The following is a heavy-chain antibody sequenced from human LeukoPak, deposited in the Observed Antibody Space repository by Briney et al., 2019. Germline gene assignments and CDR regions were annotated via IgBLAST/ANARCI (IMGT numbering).Heavy chain of an antibody. CDR2: IKSKTDGGTT. D-gene: IGHD3-3*01. Sequence: PGGPLRLSCAASGFTFSNAWMNWVRQAPGKGLEWVGRIKSKTDGGTTDYAAPVKGRFTISRDDSKNTLYLQMNSLKTEDTAVYYCTTLLPYYDFWSGYYMFDYWGQGTLVTVSS. J-gene: IGHJ4*02. CDR3: TTLLPYYDFWSGYYMFDY. CDR1: GFTFSNAW. V-gene: IGHV3-15*07.